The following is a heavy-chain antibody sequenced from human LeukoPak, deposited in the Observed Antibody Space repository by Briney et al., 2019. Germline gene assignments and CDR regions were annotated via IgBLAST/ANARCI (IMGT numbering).Heavy chain of an antibody. D-gene: IGHD6-19*01. V-gene: IGHV3-33*01. CDR2: IWYDGSNK. Sequence: GRSLRLSCAASGFTFSSYGMHWVRQAPGKGLEWVAVIWYDGSNKYYADSVKGRFTISRDNSKNTLYLQMNSLRAEDTAVYYCARHSSGWYVGYWGQGTLVTVSS. CDR1: GFTFSSYG. CDR3: ARHSSGWYVGY. J-gene: IGHJ4*02.